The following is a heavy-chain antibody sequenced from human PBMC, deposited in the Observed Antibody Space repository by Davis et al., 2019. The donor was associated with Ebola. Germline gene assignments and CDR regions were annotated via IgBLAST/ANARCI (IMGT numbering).Heavy chain of an antibody. V-gene: IGHV3-30*02. CDR1: GFTFRLYG. CDR2: LRYDGSDK. J-gene: IGHJ1*01. D-gene: IGHD4-11*01. CDR3: AKPLYSNYEGIYD. Sequence: PGGSLRLSCVMSGFTFRLYGMHWVRQAPGKGLEWVAFLRYDGSDKFYADSVRGRITISRDISKNTLHLQMNGLRAEDTAVYFCAKPLYSNYEGIYDWGQGTLVSVSS.